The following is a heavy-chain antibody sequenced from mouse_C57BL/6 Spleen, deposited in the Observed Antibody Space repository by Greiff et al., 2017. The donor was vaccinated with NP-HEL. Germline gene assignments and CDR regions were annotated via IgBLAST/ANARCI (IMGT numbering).Heavy chain of an antibody. J-gene: IGHJ4*01. CDR1: GYAFSSYW. D-gene: IGHD2-4*01. Sequence: LVESGAELVKPGASVKISCKASGYAFSSYWMNWVKQRPGKGLEWIGQIYPGDGDTNYNGKFKGKATLTADKSSSTAYMQLSSLTSEDSAVYFCARRDYDGYYYAMDYWGQGTSVTVSS. CDR2: IYPGDGDT. V-gene: IGHV1-80*01. CDR3: ARRDYDGYYYAMDY.